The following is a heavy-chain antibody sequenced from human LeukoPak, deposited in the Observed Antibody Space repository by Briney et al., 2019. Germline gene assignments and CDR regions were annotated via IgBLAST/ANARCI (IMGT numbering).Heavy chain of an antibody. CDR1: GYTFTNYA. V-gene: IGHV7-4-1*02. D-gene: IGHD3-10*01. CDR3: ARGNYYVDY. J-gene: IGHJ4*02. CDR2: INSNTGNP. Sequence: ASVKVSCKASGYTFTNYAMNWVRQAPGQGLEWMGWINSNTGNPTYAQGFTGRFVFSLDTSVSAAYLQISSLKTEDTAVYYCARGNYYVDYWGQGTLVTVSS.